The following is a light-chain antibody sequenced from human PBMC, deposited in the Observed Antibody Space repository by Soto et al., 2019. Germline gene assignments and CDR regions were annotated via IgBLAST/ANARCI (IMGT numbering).Light chain of an antibody. Sequence: QSVLTQPPSASGTPGQRVTISCSGNTSNIESKTVDWYQQLPGTAPKLLIFTNSQRPSEVPDRFSGSRSGVPDRFSGSRSDTSAYLAISGLQSEAEADYYCAPRDDNLNGRPAVFGAGTKVTVL. CDR1: TSNIESKT. V-gene: IGLV1-44*01. CDR2: TNS. CDR3: APRDDNLNGRPAV. J-gene: IGLJ1*01.